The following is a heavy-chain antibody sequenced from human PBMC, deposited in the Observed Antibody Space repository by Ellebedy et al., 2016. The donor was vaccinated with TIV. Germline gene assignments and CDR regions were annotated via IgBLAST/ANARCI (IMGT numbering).Heavy chain of an antibody. CDR3: ARHSFPRSRLGLDI. V-gene: IGHV4-59*08. CDR2: IYSRGAT. J-gene: IGHJ4*02. D-gene: IGHD2/OR15-2a*01. Sequence: SETLSLTCAVSGDSISDYYWSWIRQAPGKALEWIGYIYSRGATNSNPSLQSRVSISVDTSENQFSLNLSSVTAADTAVYFCARHSFPRSRLGLDIWGQGILVTVSS. CDR1: GDSISDYY.